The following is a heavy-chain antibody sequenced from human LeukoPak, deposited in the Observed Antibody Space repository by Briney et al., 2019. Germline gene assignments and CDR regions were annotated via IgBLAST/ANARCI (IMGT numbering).Heavy chain of an antibody. CDR2: ISSSSSYI. Sequence: GGSLRLSCAASGFTFSSYSMNWVRQAPGKGLEWVSSISSSSSYIYYADSVKGRFTISRDNAKNSLYLQMNSLRVEDTAVYYCARDRYSSSWYGNWFDPWGQGTLVTVSS. CDR1: GFTFSSYS. V-gene: IGHV3-21*01. CDR3: ARDRYSSSWYGNWFDP. D-gene: IGHD6-13*01. J-gene: IGHJ5*02.